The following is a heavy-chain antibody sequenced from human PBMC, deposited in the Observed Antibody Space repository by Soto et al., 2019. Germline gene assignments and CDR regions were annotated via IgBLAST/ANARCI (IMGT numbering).Heavy chain of an antibody. CDR3: ARDTGDGTFDF. Sequence: ASVNVSCKASGYAFTSYGISWVRQAPGEGLEWMGWISAYNGNTNYAQNFQDRVTISRDTSASTAYMELTSLRSEDTAVYYCARDTGDGTFDFWGQGTLVTVSS. D-gene: IGHD7-27*01. CDR1: GYAFTSYG. V-gene: IGHV1-18*01. J-gene: IGHJ4*02. CDR2: ISAYNGNT.